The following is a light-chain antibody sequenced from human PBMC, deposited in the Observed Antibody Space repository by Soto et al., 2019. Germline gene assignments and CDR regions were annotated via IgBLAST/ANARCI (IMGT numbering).Light chain of an antibody. V-gene: IGKV3-20*01. CDR1: QSVSSSY. CDR2: GAS. J-gene: IGKJ2*01. Sequence: EIVLTQSPGTLSLSPGERATLSCRASQSVSSSYLAWYKQKPGQAPRPLIYGASSRATDIPDRFSGSGSGTDFTLTISRLEPEVFAVYYCLQYGSSPLTFGQGTKLEIK. CDR3: LQYGSSPLT.